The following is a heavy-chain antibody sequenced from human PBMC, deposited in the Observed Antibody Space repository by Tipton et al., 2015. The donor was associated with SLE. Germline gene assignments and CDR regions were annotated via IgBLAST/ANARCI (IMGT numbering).Heavy chain of an antibody. Sequence: GLVKPSETLSLTCTVSGGSISGSSYYWGWIRQPPGEGLEWIWSISYSGRTYYNPSLKSRVTISVNTSKNQFSLRLSSVTAADSAVYYCARADGSYFYYFMDVWGKGTTVTVSS. CDR2: ISYSGRT. CDR1: GGSISGSSYY. V-gene: IGHV4-39*07. J-gene: IGHJ6*03. CDR3: ARADGSYFYYFMDV. D-gene: IGHD3-10*01.